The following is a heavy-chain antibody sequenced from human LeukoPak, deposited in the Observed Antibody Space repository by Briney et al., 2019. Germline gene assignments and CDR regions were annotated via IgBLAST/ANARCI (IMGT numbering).Heavy chain of an antibody. CDR1: GYRFTTYW. D-gene: IGHD2-2*01. J-gene: IGHJ4*02. Sequence: GESLKISCKGSGYRFTTYWIGWVRQMPGKGLEWMGIVYPDDSTTTYSPSFQGQVTISADKSISTAYLQWSSLKASDTAMYYCAGLMKGKYHGFGYWGQGTLVTVSS. CDR3: AGLMKGKYHGFGY. V-gene: IGHV5-51*01. CDR2: VYPDDSTT.